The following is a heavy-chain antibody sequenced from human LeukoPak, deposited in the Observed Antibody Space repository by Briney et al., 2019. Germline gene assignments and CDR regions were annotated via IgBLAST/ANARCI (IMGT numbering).Heavy chain of an antibody. J-gene: IGHJ4*02. Sequence: PSETLSLTCAVYGGSFSGYYWSWIRQPPGKGLEWIGEINHSGSTNYNPSLKSRVAISVDTSKNQFSLKLSSVTAADTALYYCARDKYFYDSRGYLFDYWGQGTLVTVSS. CDR3: ARDKYFYDSRGYLFDY. CDR1: GGSFSGYY. CDR2: INHSGST. D-gene: IGHD3-22*01. V-gene: IGHV4-34*01.